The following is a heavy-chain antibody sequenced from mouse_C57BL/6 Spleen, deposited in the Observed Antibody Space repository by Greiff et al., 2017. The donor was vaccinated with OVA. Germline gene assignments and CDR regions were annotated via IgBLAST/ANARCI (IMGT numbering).Heavy chain of an antibody. J-gene: IGHJ3*01. Sequence: VQLQQPGAELVKPGASVKLSCKASGYTFTNYWMHWVRQRPGQGLEWIGMIHPNSGSANYNEKFKSKAALTVDKSSNTAYMQLSSLTSEDSAVYYCARGRSPFAYWGQGTLVTVSA. CDR1: GYTFTNYW. CDR2: IHPNSGSA. CDR3: ARGRSPFAY. V-gene: IGHV1-64*01.